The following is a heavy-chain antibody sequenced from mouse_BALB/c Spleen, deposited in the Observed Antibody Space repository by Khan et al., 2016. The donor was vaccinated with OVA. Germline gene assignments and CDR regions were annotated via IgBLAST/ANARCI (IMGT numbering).Heavy chain of an antibody. CDR3: ARTASIKY. V-gene: IGHV3-1*02. Sequence: QLQESGPGLVKPSQSVSLTCNVTGYSITSGYRWNWKRQFAGNKLGWGGIISYTGNTNYNQSLKGRISMTLETSKNQAFLQLNSVTTEDTATYSCARTASIKYWGQGTTLTVSS. J-gene: IGHJ2*01. CDR2: ISYTGNT. CDR1: GYSITSGYR. D-gene: IGHD1-2*01.